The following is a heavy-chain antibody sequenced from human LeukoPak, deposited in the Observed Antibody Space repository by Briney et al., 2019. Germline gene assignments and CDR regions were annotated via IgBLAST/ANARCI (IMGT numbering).Heavy chain of an antibody. V-gene: IGHV3-48*01. J-gene: IGHJ4*02. CDR1: GFTFSSYS. D-gene: IGHD1-26*01. CDR3: ARDKIVGATHFDH. Sequence: GGSLRLSCAASGFTFSSYSMNWVRQAPGKGLEWVSYISSRSATIYYADSVKGRFTISRDNAKNSLYLQMNSLRAEDTAVYYCARDKIVGATHFDHWGQGTLVTVSS. CDR2: ISSRSATI.